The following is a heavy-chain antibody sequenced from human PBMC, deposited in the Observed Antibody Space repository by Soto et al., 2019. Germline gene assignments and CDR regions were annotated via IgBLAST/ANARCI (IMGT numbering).Heavy chain of an antibody. V-gene: IGHV1-69*01. CDR1: GGTFSSYA. CDR3: ARDGVLRYFDWLSRGWFDP. CDR2: IIPIFGTA. Sequence: QVQLVQSGAEVKKPGSSVKVSCKASGGTFSSYAISWVRQAPGQGLEWMGGIIPIFGTANYAQKFQGRVTITADESTRTAYMELSSLRSEDTAVYYCARDGVLRYFDWLSRGWFDPWGQGTLVTVSS. D-gene: IGHD3-9*01. J-gene: IGHJ5*02.